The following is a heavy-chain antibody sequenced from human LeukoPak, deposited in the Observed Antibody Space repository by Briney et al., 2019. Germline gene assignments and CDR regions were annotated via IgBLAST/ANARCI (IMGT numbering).Heavy chain of an antibody. CDR3: ARDHLGAVDI. V-gene: IGHV1-2*02. CDR2: INPNSGGT. CDR1: GYTFTGYY. Sequence: ASVKVSFKASGYTFTGYYMHWVRQAPGQGLEWMGWINPNSGGTNYAQKFQGRVTMTRDTSISTAYMELSSLRSDDTAVYYCARDHLGAVDIWGQGTMVTVSS. J-gene: IGHJ3*02.